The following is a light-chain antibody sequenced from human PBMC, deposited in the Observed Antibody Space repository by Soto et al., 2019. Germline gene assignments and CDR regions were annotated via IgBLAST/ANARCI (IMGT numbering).Light chain of an antibody. V-gene: IGLV2-8*01. CDR3: SSYTGRSQVV. CDR1: SSDVGGYDY. J-gene: IGLJ3*02. Sequence: QSVLTQPPSASGSPGQSVTISCTGSSSDVGGYDYVSWYQQHPGKAPKLMIYAVSERPSGVPDRFSGSKSGNTASLTVSALQAEDEADYYCSSYTGRSQVVFGGGTKLTVL. CDR2: AVS.